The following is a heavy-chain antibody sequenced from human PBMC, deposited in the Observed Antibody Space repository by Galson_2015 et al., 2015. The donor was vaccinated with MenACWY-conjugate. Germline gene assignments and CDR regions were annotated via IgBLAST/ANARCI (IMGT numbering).Heavy chain of an antibody. J-gene: IGHJ6*02. D-gene: IGHD3-9*01. CDR1: GFTFGRYA. V-gene: IGHV3-23*01. CDR2: ISGRATKT. CDR3: ARVSALSGYSMDV. Sequence: SLRLSCAASGFTFGRYAMSWVRQAPGKGLEWVSVISGRATKTYYADSVKGRFTISRDNSKNTLSLQMNSLRAEDTAVYYCARVSALSGYSMDVWGQGTTVTVSS.